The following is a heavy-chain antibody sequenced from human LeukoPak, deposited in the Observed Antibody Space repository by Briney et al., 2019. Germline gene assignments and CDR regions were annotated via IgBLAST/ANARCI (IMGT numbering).Heavy chain of an antibody. J-gene: IGHJ3*02. CDR2: IYTSGST. CDR3: ARADYDILTGPREMTFDI. D-gene: IGHD3-9*01. Sequence: PSETLSLTCTVSGGSVSSYYWSWIRQPAGKGLEWIGRIYTSGSTNYNPSLKSRVTMSVDTSKNQFSLKLSSVTAADTAVYYCARADYDILTGPREMTFDIWGQGTMVTVSS. CDR1: GGSVSSYY. V-gene: IGHV4-4*07.